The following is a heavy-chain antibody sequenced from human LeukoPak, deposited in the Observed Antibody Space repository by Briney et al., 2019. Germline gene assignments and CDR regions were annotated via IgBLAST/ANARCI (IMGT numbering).Heavy chain of an antibody. CDR1: GYTFTSYG. Sequence: ASVKVSCKASGYTFTSYGISWVRQAPGQGLEWMGWISAYNGNTNYAQKLQGRVTMTTDTSTSTAYMELRSLRSDDTAVYYCARGGEGATSFYYYGMDVWGQGTTVTVYS. D-gene: IGHD1-26*01. CDR3: ARGGEGATSFYYYGMDV. J-gene: IGHJ6*02. V-gene: IGHV1-18*01. CDR2: ISAYNGNT.